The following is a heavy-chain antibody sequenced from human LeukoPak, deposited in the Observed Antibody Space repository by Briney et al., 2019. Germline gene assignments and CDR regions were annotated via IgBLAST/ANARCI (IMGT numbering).Heavy chain of an antibody. V-gene: IGHV4-31*03. CDR2: IYNSGST. CDR3: AGRSEWELRLSHAFDI. D-gene: IGHD1-26*01. J-gene: IGHJ3*02. CDR1: GGSLSSGGYY. Sequence: PSQTLSLTCTVSGGSLSSGGYYWSWIRQHPGRGLEWLGYIYNSGSTNYNPALKSRVTISVDTSKNQFSLKLSSVTAADTAVYYCAGRSEWELRLSHAFDIWGQGTMVTVSS.